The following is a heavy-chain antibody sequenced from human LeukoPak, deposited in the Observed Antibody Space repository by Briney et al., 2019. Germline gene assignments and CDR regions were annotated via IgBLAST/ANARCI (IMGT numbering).Heavy chain of an antibody. V-gene: IGHV3-23*01. Sequence: GGSLRLSCAASGFTFTSYAMSWVRQPPGKGLEWVSVMRGSGTVTYFADSVKGRFTVSRDNSKNTLYLQMSSLRAEDTAIYYRAKSLDYDGGVLWALPQYWGQGTLVTVSS. CDR3: AKSLDYDGGVLWALPQY. CDR1: GFTFTSYA. D-gene: IGHD3-22*01. J-gene: IGHJ4*02. CDR2: MRGSGTVT.